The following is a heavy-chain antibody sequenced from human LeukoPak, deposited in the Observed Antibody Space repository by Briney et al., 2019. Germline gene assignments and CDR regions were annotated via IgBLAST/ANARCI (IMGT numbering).Heavy chain of an antibody. CDR2: IYTSGST. Sequence: SETLSLTCTVSGGSISSYYWSWIRQPAGKGLEWIGRIYTSGSTNYNPSLKSRVTMSVDTSKNQFSLKLSSVTAADTAVYYCAREGRYDFWSGYYTGPYYYYYYYMDVWGKGTTVTVSS. CDR1: GGSISSYY. CDR3: AREGRYDFWSGYYTGPYYYYYYYMDV. J-gene: IGHJ6*03. D-gene: IGHD3-3*01. V-gene: IGHV4-4*07.